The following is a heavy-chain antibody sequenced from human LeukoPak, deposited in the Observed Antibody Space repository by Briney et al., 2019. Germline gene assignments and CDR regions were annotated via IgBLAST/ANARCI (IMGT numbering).Heavy chain of an antibody. CDR3: ARDDYSNHDSAD. CDR2: IDPVHGGNT. Sequence: SETMSFTCTVSCYSISSGLYWAWIRQPPGKGLEWIGNIDPVHGGNTKYSSSLKGRVTISADTSKNQFSLRLNSVTAADTAVYYCARDDYSNHDSADWGQGTTVTVSS. D-gene: IGHD4-11*01. V-gene: IGHV4-38-2*02. J-gene: IGHJ4*02. CDR1: CYSISSGLY.